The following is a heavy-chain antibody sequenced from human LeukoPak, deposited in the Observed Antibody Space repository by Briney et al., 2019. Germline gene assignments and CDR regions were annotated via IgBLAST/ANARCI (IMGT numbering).Heavy chain of an antibody. V-gene: IGHV4-30-4*07. J-gene: IGHJ3*02. CDR2: IYYSGST. CDR3: ARALVVTAAFDI. Sequence: PSQTLSLTCAVSGGSISSGGYSWSWIRQPPGKGLEWIGYIYYSGSTYYNPSPKSRVTISVDTSKNQFSLKLSSVTAADTAVYYCARALVVTAAFDIWGQGTMVTVSS. D-gene: IGHD2-21*02. CDR1: GGSISSGGYS.